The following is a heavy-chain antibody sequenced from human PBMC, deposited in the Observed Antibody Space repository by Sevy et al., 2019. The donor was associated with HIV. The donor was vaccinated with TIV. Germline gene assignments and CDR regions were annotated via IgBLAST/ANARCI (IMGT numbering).Heavy chain of an antibody. V-gene: IGHV4-59*01. CDR1: GGSISSYY. CDR3: ARVSAAAAKYYFDY. Sequence: SETLSITCTVSGGSISSYYWSWIRQPPGKGLEWIGYIYYSGSTNYNPSLKSRVTISVDTSKNQFSLKLSSVTAADTAVYYCARVSAAAAKYYFDYRGQGTLVTVSS. J-gene: IGHJ4*02. CDR2: IYYSGST. D-gene: IGHD6-13*01.